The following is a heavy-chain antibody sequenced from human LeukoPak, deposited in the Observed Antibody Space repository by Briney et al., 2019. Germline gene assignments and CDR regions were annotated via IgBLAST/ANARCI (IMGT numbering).Heavy chain of an antibody. Sequence: GGSLRLSCAASGFTFSDYYMSWIRQAPGKGLEWVSYISSIGDTIDYADSVKGRFTISRDNAKNSLYLQMNSLRAEDTAVYYCARVGSLAAAGTADYWGQGTLVTVSS. CDR1: GFTFSDYY. V-gene: IGHV3-11*01. D-gene: IGHD6-13*01. CDR3: ARVGSLAAAGTADY. CDR2: ISSIGDTI. J-gene: IGHJ4*02.